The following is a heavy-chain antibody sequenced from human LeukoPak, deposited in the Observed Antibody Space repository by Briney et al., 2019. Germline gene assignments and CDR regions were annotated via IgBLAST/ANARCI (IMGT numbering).Heavy chain of an antibody. D-gene: IGHD3-22*01. V-gene: IGHV3-21*01. J-gene: IGHJ4*02. CDR1: GFTFSSYA. CDR2: ISRGSDHI. Sequence: GGSLRLSCAASGFTFSSYAMNWVRQAPGKGLEWVSSISRGSDHIFYADSMKGRFTISRDNAKNLLYLQMKSLGAEDTAVYYCARPYDTRGYFPDYWGQGTLVTVSS. CDR3: ARPYDTRGYFPDY.